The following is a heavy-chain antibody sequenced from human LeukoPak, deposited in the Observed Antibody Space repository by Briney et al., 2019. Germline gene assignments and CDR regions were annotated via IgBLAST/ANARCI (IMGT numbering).Heavy chain of an antibody. J-gene: IGHJ5*02. V-gene: IGHV4-4*02. Sequence: SETLSLTCAVSGGSISSSNWWSWVRQPPGKGLEWIGEIYHSGSTNYNPSLKSRVTISVDKSKNQFSLKLSSVTAADTAVYYCARGAMVRGLGRNWFDPWGQGTLVTVSS. CDR2: IYHSGST. D-gene: IGHD3-10*01. CDR1: GGSISSSNW. CDR3: ARGAMVRGLGRNWFDP.